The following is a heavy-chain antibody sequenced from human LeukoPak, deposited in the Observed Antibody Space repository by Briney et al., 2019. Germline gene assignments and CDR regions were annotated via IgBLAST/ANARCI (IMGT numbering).Heavy chain of an antibody. V-gene: IGHV5-51*01. J-gene: IGHJ4*02. CDR1: GYSFSDYW. D-gene: IGHD4-23*01. Sequence: GESLKISCQGSGYSFSDYWIGWVRQMPGTGLEWMGIIYPGDSDTRYSPSFQGQVTMSADKSISTAYLQWSSLKASDTAMYYCARRAVVTPLDYWGQGTLVTVSS. CDR3: ARRAVVTPLDY. CDR2: IYPGDSDT.